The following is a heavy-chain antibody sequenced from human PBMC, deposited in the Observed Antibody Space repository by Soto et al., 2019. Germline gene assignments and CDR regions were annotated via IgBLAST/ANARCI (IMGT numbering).Heavy chain of an antibody. CDR3: ARDAYSSSCSPYYYYCYAMDV. CDR1: GFTFSSYA. D-gene: IGHD6-13*01. V-gene: IGHV3-30-3*01. Sequence: QVQLVESGGGVVQPGRSLRLSCAASGFTFSSYAMHWVRQAPGKGLEWVAVISYDGSNKYYADSVKCRFTISRDNSKNKRYLKMNRLRAEDTAVYYCARDAYSSSCSPYYYYCYAMDVWSQGTTVTVSS. CDR2: ISYDGSNK. J-gene: IGHJ6*02.